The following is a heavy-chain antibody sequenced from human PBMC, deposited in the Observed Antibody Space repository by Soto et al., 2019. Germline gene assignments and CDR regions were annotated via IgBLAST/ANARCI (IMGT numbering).Heavy chain of an antibody. Sequence: NPSETLSLTCAVYGGSFSGYYWSWIRQPPGKGLEWIGEINHSGSTNYNPSLKSRVTISVDTSKNQFSLKLSSVTAADTAVYYCARGPLSITIFGVARTSDYYYGMDVWGQGTTVTVSS. CDR3: ARGPLSITIFGVARTSDYYYGMDV. CDR1: GGSFSGYY. J-gene: IGHJ6*02. CDR2: INHSGST. D-gene: IGHD3-3*01. V-gene: IGHV4-34*01.